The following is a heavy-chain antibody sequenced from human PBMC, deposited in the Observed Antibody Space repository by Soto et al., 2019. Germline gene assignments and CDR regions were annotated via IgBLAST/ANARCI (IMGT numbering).Heavy chain of an antibody. V-gene: IGHV3-30*18. Sequence: GGSLRLSCAASGFTFSSYGMHWVRQAPGKGLEWVAVISYDGSNKYYADSVKGRFTISRDNSKNTLYLQMNSLRAEDTAVYYCAKDRFITGTLCYFDYWGQGTLVTVSS. CDR3: AKDRFITGTLCYFDY. CDR1: GFTFSSYG. J-gene: IGHJ4*02. D-gene: IGHD1-7*01. CDR2: ISYDGSNK.